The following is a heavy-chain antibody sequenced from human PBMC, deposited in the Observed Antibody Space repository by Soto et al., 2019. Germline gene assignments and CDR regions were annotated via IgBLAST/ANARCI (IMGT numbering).Heavy chain of an antibody. D-gene: IGHD3-10*01. CDR2: IYYSGST. Sequence: ETLSLTCTVSGGSISSYYWSWIRQPPGKGLEWIGYIYYSGSTNYNPSLRSRVTISVDTSKNQFSLKLSSGTAADTAVYYCARVTYYYGSGSLDYWGQGTLVTVSS. CDR1: GGSISSYY. V-gene: IGHV4-59*01. J-gene: IGHJ4*02. CDR3: ARVTYYYGSGSLDY.